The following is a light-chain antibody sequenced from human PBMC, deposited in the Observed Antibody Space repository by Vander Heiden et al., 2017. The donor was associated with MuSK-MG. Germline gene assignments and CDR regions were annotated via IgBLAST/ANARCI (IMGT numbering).Light chain of an antibody. J-gene: IGKJ3*01. V-gene: IGKV1-13*02. Sequence: AIQLTQSPSSLSASVGERVTITCRASQGISSALAWYQQKPGKAPKLLIYDASSLESGVPSRFSGSGYGTDFTLTISSLQPEDFATYYCQQFNSYPPFTFGHGTKVDIK. CDR2: DAS. CDR1: QGISSA. CDR3: QQFNSYPPFT.